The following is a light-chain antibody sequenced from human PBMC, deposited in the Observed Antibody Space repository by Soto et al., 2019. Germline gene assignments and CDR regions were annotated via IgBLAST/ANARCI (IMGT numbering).Light chain of an antibody. Sequence: QSVLTQPPSASVPPGQIVAISCSGSNSNIESNYVYWYQHLPGTAPKLLIYMNNQRPSGVPDRFSGSKSGTSASLVIIGLRSEDEAEYYCAAWDASLSDVLFGGGTKVTAL. CDR1: NSNIESNY. J-gene: IGLJ2*01. CDR3: AAWDASLSDVL. V-gene: IGLV1-47*01. CDR2: MNN.